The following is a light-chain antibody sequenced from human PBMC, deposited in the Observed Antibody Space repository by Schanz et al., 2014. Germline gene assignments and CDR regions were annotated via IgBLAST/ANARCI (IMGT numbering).Light chain of an antibody. CDR1: SSNIGSIY. V-gene: IGLV1-47*02. CDR2: SNN. J-gene: IGLJ2*01. Sequence: QSVLTQPPSASGTPGQRVTISCSGSSSNIGSIYVYWYQQLPGTAPKLLIYSNNQRPSGIPERFSGSNSGNTATLTISGTQALDEADYYCQAWDSSTVVFGGGTKLTVL. CDR3: QAWDSSTVV.